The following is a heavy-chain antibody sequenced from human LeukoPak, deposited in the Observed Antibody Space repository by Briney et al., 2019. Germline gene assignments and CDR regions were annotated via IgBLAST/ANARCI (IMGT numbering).Heavy chain of an antibody. V-gene: IGHV4-30-2*01. Sequence: SETLSLTCAVSGGSISSGGYSWSWIRQPPGKGLEWIGYIYHSGSTYYNPSLKSRVTISVDRSKNQFSLKLSSVTAADTAVYYCASGRRYDAFDIWGQGTMVTVSS. CDR1: GGSISSGGYS. J-gene: IGHJ3*02. D-gene: IGHD1-1*01. CDR3: ASGRRYDAFDI. CDR2: IYHSGST.